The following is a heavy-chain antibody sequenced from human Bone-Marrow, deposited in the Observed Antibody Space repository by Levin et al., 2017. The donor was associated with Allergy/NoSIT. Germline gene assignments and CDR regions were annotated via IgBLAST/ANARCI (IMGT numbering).Heavy chain of an antibody. CDR2: ISSSSHTT. CDR1: GLTFRDHY. D-gene: IGHD6-19*01. J-gene: IGHJ4*02. Sequence: GGSLRLSCATSGLTFRDHYMSWVRQAPGKGLEWVSYISSSSHTTHYADSVRGRFTISRDNDDDSLYLQLNSLRVEDTAVYFCARGTITGWGYYFDYWGQGTLVTVSS. CDR3: ARGTITGWGYYFDY. V-gene: IGHV3-11*04.